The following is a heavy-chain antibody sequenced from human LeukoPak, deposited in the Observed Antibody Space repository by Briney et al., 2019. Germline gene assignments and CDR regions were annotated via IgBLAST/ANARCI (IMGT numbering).Heavy chain of an antibody. CDR2: IYHSGST. V-gene: IGHV4-39*07. CDR1: GGSISSSSYY. D-gene: IGHD6-19*01. CDR3: ARVPVAGTYYYYYGMDV. J-gene: IGHJ6*02. Sequence: PSETLPLTCTVSGGSISSSSYYWGWIRQPPGKGLEWIGSIYHSGSTNYNPSLKSRVTISVDKSKNQFSLKLSSVTAADTAVHYCARVPVAGTYYYYYGMDVWGQGTTVTVSS.